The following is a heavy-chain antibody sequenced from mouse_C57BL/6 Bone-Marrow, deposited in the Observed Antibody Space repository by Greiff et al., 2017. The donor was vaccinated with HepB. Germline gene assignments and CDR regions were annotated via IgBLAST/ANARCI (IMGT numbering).Heavy chain of an antibody. CDR3: AVYGNYDY. Sequence: VHLVESGSELVKPGASVKISCKASGYAFSSSWMNWVKQRPGKGLEWIGRIYPGDGDTNYNGKFKGKATLTADKSSSTAYMQLSSLTSDDSAVYFCAVYGNYDYWGQGTTLTVSS. CDR1: GYAFSSSW. V-gene: IGHV1-82*01. J-gene: IGHJ2*01. D-gene: IGHD2-1*01. CDR2: IYPGDGDT.